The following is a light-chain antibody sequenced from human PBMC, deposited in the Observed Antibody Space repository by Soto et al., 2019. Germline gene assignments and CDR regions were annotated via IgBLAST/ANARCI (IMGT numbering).Light chain of an antibody. CDR3: SSYTSSSL. J-gene: IGLJ2*01. V-gene: IGLV2-14*01. CDR2: DVS. CDR1: SSDVGGYNY. Sequence: QSALTQPASVSGSPGQSITISCTGTSSDVGGYNYVSWYQQHPGKAPKLMIYDVSNRPSGVSNRFSGSKSGNTASLTISGLHAEDEADYYCSSYTSSSLFGGGTQLTVL.